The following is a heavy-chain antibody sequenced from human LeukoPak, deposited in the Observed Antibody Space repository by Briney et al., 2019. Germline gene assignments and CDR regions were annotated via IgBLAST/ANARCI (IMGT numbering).Heavy chain of an antibody. D-gene: IGHD1-14*01. Sequence: GGSLRLSCAASGFTFSSCGFNWVRQAPGKGLEWVSSIGPTGTDRYYADSVRGRFTISRDNAKNSMYLQMDSLRDEDTAVYYCATETIGRHYDYWGQGPCSPSPQ. J-gene: IGHJ4*02. CDR1: GFTFSSCG. V-gene: IGHV3-21*01. CDR3: ATETIGRHYDY. CDR2: IGPTGTDR.